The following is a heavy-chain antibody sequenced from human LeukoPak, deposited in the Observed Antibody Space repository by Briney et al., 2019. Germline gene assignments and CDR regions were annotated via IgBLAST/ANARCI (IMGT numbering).Heavy chain of an antibody. CDR1: GGSISSGSYY. V-gene: IGHV4-61*02. CDR2: IYTSGST. Sequence: SETLSLTCTVSGGSISSGSYYWSWIRQPAGKGLEWIGRIYTSGSTNYNPSLKSRVTISVDTSKNQFSLKLSSVTAADTAVYYCARDQIAVESAFDIWGQGTMVTVSS. CDR3: ARDQIAVESAFDI. D-gene: IGHD4-23*01. J-gene: IGHJ3*02.